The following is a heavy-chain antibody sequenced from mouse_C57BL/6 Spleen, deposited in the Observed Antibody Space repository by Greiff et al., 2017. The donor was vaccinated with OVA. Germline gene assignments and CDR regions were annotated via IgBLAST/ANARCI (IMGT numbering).Heavy chain of an antibody. J-gene: IGHJ2*01. CDR1: GFTFSSYA. CDR2: ISDGGSYT. D-gene: IGHD3-2*02. CDR3: ARDQERGYFDY. Sequence: EVKLVESGGGLVKPGGSLKLSCAASGFTFSSYAMSWVRQTPEKRLEWVATISDGGSYTYYPDNVKGRFTISRDNAKNNLYLQMSHLKSEDTAMYYCARDQERGYFDYWGQGTTLTVSS. V-gene: IGHV5-4*01.